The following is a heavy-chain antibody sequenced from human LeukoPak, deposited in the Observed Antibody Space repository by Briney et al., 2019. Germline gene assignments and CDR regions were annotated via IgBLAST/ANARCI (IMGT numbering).Heavy chain of an antibody. Sequence: GGSLRLSCAASGFTFSSYAMHWVRQAPGKGLEWVAVISYDGSNKYYADSVKGRFTISRDNSKNTLYLQMNSLRAEDTAVYYCARDVRMYSSSSGYDYWGQGTLVTVSS. D-gene: IGHD6-6*01. V-gene: IGHV3-30-3*01. CDR3: ARDVRMYSSSSGYDY. CDR2: ISYDGSNK. J-gene: IGHJ4*02. CDR1: GFTFSSYA.